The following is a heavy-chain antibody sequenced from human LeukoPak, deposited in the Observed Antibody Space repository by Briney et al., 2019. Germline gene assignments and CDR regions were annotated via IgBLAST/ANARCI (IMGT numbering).Heavy chain of an antibody. CDR3: ARGGNRFGGFYFDY. Sequence: SETLSLTCTVSADSISSGGHYWSWIRQHPGKGLESIGFMRHSGSTSHNPSLKGRVAISVDASKNQFSLRLSSVTAADTAVHYCARGGNRFGGFYFDYWGQGSLVTVSS. V-gene: IGHV4-31*03. J-gene: IGHJ4*02. CDR1: ADSISSGGHY. D-gene: IGHD3-10*01. CDR2: MRHSGST.